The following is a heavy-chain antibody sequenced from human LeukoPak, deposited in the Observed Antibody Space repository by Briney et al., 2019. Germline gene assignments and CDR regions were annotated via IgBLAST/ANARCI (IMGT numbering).Heavy chain of an antibody. CDR1: GFTFSSYA. CDR3: ATSPRRLGYDSSEGSY. D-gene: IGHD3-22*01. J-gene: IGHJ4*02. CDR2: ISGSGGST. Sequence: GGSLRLSCAASGFTFSSYAMSWVRQAPGKGLEWVSAISGSGGSTYYADSVKGRFTISRDNSKNTLYLQMNSLRAEDTAVYYCATSPRRLGYDSSEGSYWGQGTLVTVSS. V-gene: IGHV3-23*01.